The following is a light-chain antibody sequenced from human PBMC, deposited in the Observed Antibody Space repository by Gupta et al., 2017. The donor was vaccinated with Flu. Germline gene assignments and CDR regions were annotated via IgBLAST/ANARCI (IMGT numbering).Light chain of an antibody. J-gene: IGKJ5*01. CDR3: QQSYCAPSIT. CDR1: QNIKTY. CDR2: AAS. V-gene: IGKV1-39*01. Sequence: DIQMTQSPSSLSASVGDRVTITCRTSQNIKTYLNWYQQKPGKAPNLLIYAASSLQSGVPSRFSGSGSGTDFTLTISSRQPEDFATYYCQQSYCAPSITFGQGTRLEIK.